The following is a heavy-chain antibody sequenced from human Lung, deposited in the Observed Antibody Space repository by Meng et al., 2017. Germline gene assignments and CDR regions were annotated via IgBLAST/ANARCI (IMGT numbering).Heavy chain of an antibody. CDR2: INHSGST. Sequence: QVHLHQWGAGLLKPSETLSLPWVVSGGSFSDYYWSLIRQPPGKGLEWIGEINHSGSTNYNPSLESRATISVDTSQNNLSLKLSSVTAADSAVYYCARGPTTMAHDFDYWGQGTLVTVSS. J-gene: IGHJ4*02. CDR3: ARGPTTMAHDFDY. CDR1: GGSFSDYY. V-gene: IGHV4-34*01. D-gene: IGHD4-11*01.